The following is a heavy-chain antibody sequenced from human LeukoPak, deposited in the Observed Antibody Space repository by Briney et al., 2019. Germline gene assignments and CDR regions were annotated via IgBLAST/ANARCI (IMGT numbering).Heavy chain of an antibody. V-gene: IGHV4-39*01. CDR2: IYYNGGT. CDR1: GGSITTNDYY. J-gene: IGHJ6*02. D-gene: IGHD2-21*01. Sequence: SETLSLTCTVPGGSITTNDYYWGWIRQTPEKGLEWIGNIYYNGGTYYNPSLKSRVTMSIDTSKNQFSLELNSVTAADTGIYYCARTYSTPDVWGQGTTVTVSS. CDR3: ARTYSTPDV.